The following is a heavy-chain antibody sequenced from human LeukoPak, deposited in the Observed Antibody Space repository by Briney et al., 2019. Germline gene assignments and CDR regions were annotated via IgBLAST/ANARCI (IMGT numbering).Heavy chain of an antibody. D-gene: IGHD5-18*01. CDR3: ATSSPLISPIQLWGGDPRGFDY. CDR1: GYTFTSYY. V-gene: IGHV1-46*01. J-gene: IGHJ4*02. Sequence: GASVKVSCKASGYTFTSYYMHWVRQAPGQGLEWMGIINPSGGSTSYAQKFQGKVTMTRDTSTSTAYMELSSLRSEDTAVYYCATSSPLISPIQLWGGDPRGFDYWGQGTLVTVSS. CDR2: INPSGGST.